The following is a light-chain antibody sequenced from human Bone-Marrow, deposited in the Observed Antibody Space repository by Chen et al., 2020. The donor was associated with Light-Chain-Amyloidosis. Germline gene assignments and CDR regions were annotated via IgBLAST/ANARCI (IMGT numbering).Light chain of an antibody. J-gene: IGLJ3*02. V-gene: IGLV1-47*01. CDR1: SSNIGRNY. CDR2: LNG. Sequence: QSVLTPPPSASGTPGQRVTISCSGSSSNIGRNYVYWYQQLPGTAPKLLIFLNGQRPSGVPDRFSGSKSGTSASLAIRGLQSDDEADYFCAAWDDSLAGWVFGGGTKLTVL. CDR3: AAWDDSLAGWV.